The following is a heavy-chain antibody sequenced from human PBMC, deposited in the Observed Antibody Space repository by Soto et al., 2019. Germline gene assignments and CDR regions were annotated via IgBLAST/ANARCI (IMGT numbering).Heavy chain of an antibody. CDR1: GYTFTSYA. V-gene: IGHV1-3*01. CDR2: INAGNGNT. Sequence: QVQLVQSGAEVKKPGASVKVSCKASGYTFTSYAMHWVRQAPGQRLEWMGWINAGNGNTKYSQKFQGRVTITRDTSASTAYMELSSLRSKDTAVYYCARDGEGYCSGGSCSFDWFDPWGQGTLVTVSS. CDR3: ARDGEGYCSGGSCSFDWFDP. J-gene: IGHJ5*02. D-gene: IGHD2-15*01.